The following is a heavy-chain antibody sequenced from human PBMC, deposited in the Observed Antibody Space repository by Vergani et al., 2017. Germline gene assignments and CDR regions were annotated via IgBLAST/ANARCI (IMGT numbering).Heavy chain of an antibody. CDR2: INPNSGGT. V-gene: IGHV1-2*02. D-gene: IGHD6-6*01. J-gene: IGHJ6*03. CDR3: ATDVVGSSSSINYYYMDV. CDR1: GYTFTGYY. Sequence: QVQLVQSGAEVKKPGASVKVSCKASGYTFTGYYMHWVRQAPGQGLEWMGWINPNSGGTNYAQKFQGRVTMTRDTSISTAYMELSRLRSDDTAVYYCATDVVGSSSSINYYYMDVWGKGTTVTVSS.